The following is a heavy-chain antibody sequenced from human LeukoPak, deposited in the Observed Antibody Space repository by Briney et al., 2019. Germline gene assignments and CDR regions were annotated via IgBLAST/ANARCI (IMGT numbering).Heavy chain of an antibody. CDR3: AREESLGYADH. CDR2: FYYTGST. J-gene: IGHJ4*02. V-gene: IGHV4-59*01. D-gene: IGHD2-8*01. CDR1: VASISNYY. Sequence: SETLSLTCTVSVASISNYYWSWIRHPPGRGLEWIGYFYYTGSTNYNPSLKSRVTISVDTSKNQFSLKLSSVTAADTAVYYCAREESLGYADHWGQGTLVTVSS.